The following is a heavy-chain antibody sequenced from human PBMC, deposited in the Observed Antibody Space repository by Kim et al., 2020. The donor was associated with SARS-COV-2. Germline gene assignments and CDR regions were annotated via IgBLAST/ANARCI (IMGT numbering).Heavy chain of an antibody. V-gene: IGHV4-34*01. D-gene: IGHD3-3*01. J-gene: IGHJ5*02. Sequence: SRVTISVDTSKNQFSLKLSSVTAADTAVYYCARGGRYYDFWSGGTNWFDPWGQGTLVTVSS. CDR3: ARGGRYYDFWSGGTNWFDP.